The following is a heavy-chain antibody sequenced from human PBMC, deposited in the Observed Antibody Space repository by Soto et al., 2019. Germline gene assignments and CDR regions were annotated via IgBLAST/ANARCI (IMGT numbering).Heavy chain of an antibody. Sequence: SETLSLTCXVSGGSISRGGYSWSWIRQPPGKGLEWIGYIYHSGSTYYNPSLKSRVTISVDRSKNQFSLKLSSVAAADTAVYYCARVPDRWGQGTLVTVSS. J-gene: IGHJ5*02. CDR1: GGSISRGGYS. D-gene: IGHD2-2*01. CDR2: IYHSGST. V-gene: IGHV4-30-2*01. CDR3: ARVPDR.